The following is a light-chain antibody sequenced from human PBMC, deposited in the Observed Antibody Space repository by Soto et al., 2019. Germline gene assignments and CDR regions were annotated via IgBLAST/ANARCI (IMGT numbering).Light chain of an antibody. J-gene: IGKJ1*01. V-gene: IGKV3-20*01. CDR2: GVY. CDR3: QQYGYSLWT. CDR1: QTGSNSY. Sequence: IALTQSPGTLSLSPGERATLSCRASQTGSNSYLAWYQHKSGQAPRLLIYGVYTRASGIPDRFSGSGSGTEFTLTIKRLEPEDSAVYFCQQYGYSLWTFGQGTKVEIK.